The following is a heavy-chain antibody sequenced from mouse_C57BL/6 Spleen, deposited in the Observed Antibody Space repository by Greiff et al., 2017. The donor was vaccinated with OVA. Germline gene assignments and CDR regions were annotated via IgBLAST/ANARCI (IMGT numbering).Heavy chain of an antibody. J-gene: IGHJ2*01. CDR1: GYTFTSYW. CDR3: ASGGFITTVYYFDY. D-gene: IGHD1-1*01. V-gene: IGHV1-69*01. Sequence: QVQLQQPGAELVMPGASVKLSCKASGYTFTSYWMHWVKQRPGQGLEWIGEIDPSDSYTNYNQKFKGKSTLTVDKSSSTAYMQLSSLTSEDSAVYYCASGGFITTVYYFDYWGQGTTLTVSS. CDR2: IDPSDSYT.